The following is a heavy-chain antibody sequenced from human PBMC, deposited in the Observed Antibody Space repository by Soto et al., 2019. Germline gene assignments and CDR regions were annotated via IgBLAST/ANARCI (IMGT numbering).Heavy chain of an antibody. V-gene: IGHV3-23*01. CDR1: GFTFSSDA. CDR3: ARSDDKDILTGCYN. Sequence: GGSLRLSCAAAGFTFSSDAMSWVRQAPGKGLEWVSSIGDSGYSTNYGDSVKGRFTISRDNSKNMVFLEMNGLRAEDTAVYYCARSDDKDILTGCYNWGQGALVTVSS. J-gene: IGHJ4*02. D-gene: IGHD3-9*01. CDR2: IGDSGYST.